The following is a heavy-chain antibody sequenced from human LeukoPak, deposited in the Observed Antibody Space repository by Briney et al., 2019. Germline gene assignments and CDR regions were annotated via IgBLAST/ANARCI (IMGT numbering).Heavy chain of an antibody. CDR1: GFTLSSYA. V-gene: IGHV3-23*01. CDR2: ISGSGGST. D-gene: IGHD3-22*01. J-gene: IGHJ4*02. Sequence: PGGSLRLSCAASGFTLSSYAMSWVRQAPGKGLEWVSAISGSGGSTYYADSVKGRFTISRDNSKNTLYLQMNSLRAEDTAVYYCAKRPNYYDSSGYYYFDYWGQGTLVTVSS. CDR3: AKRPNYYDSSGYYYFDY.